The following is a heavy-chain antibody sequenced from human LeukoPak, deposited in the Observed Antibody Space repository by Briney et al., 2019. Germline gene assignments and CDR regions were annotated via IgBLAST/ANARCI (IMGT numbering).Heavy chain of an antibody. J-gene: IGHJ3*02. D-gene: IGHD3-3*01. CDR1: VFTFDDYA. CDR3: AKDHQRQYDFWSGYYGAFDI. CDR2: SSWNSGSI. V-gene: IGHV3-9*01. Sequence: GGSLRLSCAASVFTFDDYAMHWVRQAPGKGLEWVSGSSWNSGSIGYADSVKGRFTISRDNAKNSLYLQMNSLRAEDTALYYCAKDHQRQYDFWSGYYGAFDIWGQGTMVTVSS.